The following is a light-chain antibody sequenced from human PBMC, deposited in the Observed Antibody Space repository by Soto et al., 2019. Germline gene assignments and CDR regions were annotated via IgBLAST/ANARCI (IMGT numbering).Light chain of an antibody. Sequence: EIVLTQSPATLSLSPGERAALSCGASQSVSSIYLAWYQQKPGLAPRLLIYDASSRAPGIPDRFSGSGSGTDFTLTISRLEPEDFAVYYCQQYGSSKITFGQGTRLEIK. CDR1: QSVSSIY. CDR3: QQYGSSKIT. J-gene: IGKJ5*01. CDR2: DAS. V-gene: IGKV3D-20*01.